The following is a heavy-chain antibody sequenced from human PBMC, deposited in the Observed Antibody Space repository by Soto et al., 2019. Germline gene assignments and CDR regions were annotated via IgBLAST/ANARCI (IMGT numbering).Heavy chain of an antibody. D-gene: IGHD6-19*01. Sequence: GGSLRLSCAASGFTFSRYGMHWVRQAPGKGLEWVAVISYDGSNKYYADSVKGRFTISRDNSKNTLYLQMNSLRAEDTAVYYCAKGYSSGLDYWGQGTLVTVSS. CDR2: ISYDGSNK. CDR3: AKGYSSGLDY. CDR1: GFTFSRYG. V-gene: IGHV3-30*18. J-gene: IGHJ4*02.